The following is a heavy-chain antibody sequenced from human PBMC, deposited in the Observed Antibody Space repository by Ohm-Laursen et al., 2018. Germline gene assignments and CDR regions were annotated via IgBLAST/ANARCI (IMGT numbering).Heavy chain of an antibody. J-gene: IGHJ4*02. CDR3: ARDRGMQLIDY. CDR2: ISSNGGST. Sequence: SLRLSCTASGFTFSSYAMHWVRQAPGKGLEYVSAISSNGGSTYYANSVKGRFTISRDNSKNTLYLQMGSLRAEGMAVYYCARDRGMQLIDYWGQGTLVTVSS. CDR1: GFTFSSYA. V-gene: IGHV3-64*01. D-gene: IGHD6-6*01.